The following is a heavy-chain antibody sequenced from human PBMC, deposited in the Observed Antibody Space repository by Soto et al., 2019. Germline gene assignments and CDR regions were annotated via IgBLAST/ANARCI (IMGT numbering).Heavy chain of an antibody. J-gene: IGHJ4*02. Sequence: SETLSLTCTVSGGSISSYYWSWIRQPPGKGLEWIGYIYYSGSTNYNPSLKSRVTISVDTSKNQFSLKLSSVTAADTAVYYCVRYVGIAAAIDYWGQGTLVTVSS. CDR1: GGSISSYY. V-gene: IGHV4-59*01. CDR3: VRYVGIAAAIDY. CDR2: IYYSGST. D-gene: IGHD6-13*01.